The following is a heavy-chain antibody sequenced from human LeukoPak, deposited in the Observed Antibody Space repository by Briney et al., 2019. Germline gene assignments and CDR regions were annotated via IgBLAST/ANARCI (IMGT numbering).Heavy chain of an antibody. CDR2: ISPSGGAI. V-gene: IGHV3-11*04. CDR3: ARGLFVAGSFFDS. J-gene: IGHJ4*02. Sequence: GGSLRLSCAASGFTFSDYYMSWIRQAPGKGLEWLSFISPSGGAIYYADSVKGRFTISRDNAKNSLYLQMNSLKAEDAAVYYCARGLFVAGSFFDSWGQGTLVTVSS. D-gene: IGHD1-26*01. CDR1: GFTFSDYY.